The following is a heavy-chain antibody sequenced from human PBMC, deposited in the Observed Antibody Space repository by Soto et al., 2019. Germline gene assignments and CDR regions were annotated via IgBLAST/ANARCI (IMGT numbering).Heavy chain of an antibody. J-gene: IGHJ4*02. V-gene: IGHV1-69*13. CDR1: GGTFSSYA. Sequence: SVKVSSKASGGTFSSYAISSVRQAPGQGLEWMGGISPIFGTANYAQKFQGRVTITADESTSTAYMELSSLTSEDTAVYYCARGPTAHTPYFPLHSWGQGTLVTVSS. D-gene: IGHD2-15*01. CDR2: ISPIFGTA. CDR3: ARGPTAHTPYFPLHS.